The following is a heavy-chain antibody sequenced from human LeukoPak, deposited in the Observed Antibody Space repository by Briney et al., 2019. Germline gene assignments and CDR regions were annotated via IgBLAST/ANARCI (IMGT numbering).Heavy chain of an antibody. V-gene: IGHV4-59*01. CDR2: IYYSGST. CDR1: GGSISSYY. CDR3: ARIYSGSPRDY. D-gene: IGHD1-26*01. Sequence: PSETLSLTCTVSGGSISSYYWSWIRQPPGMGLEWIGYIYYSGSTNYNPSLKSRVTISVDTSKNQFSLKLSSVTAADTAVYYCARIYSGSPRDYWGQGTLVTVSS. J-gene: IGHJ4*02.